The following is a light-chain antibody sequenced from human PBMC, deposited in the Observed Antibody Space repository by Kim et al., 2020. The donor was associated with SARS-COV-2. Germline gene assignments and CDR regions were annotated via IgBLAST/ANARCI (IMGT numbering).Light chain of an antibody. CDR2: GKN. CDR3: NSRDSSGNHHVV. J-gene: IGLJ2*01. CDR1: SLSSYY. Sequence: GQPVRITCQGDSLSSYYSSWYQQKPGQAPVLVIYGKNNRPSGIPDRFSGSSSGNTASLTITGAQAEDEADYYCNSRDSSGNHHVVFGGGTQLTVL. V-gene: IGLV3-19*01.